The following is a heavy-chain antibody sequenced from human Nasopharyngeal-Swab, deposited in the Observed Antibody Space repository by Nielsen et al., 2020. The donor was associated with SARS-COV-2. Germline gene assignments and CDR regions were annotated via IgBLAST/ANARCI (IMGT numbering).Heavy chain of an antibody. D-gene: IGHD1-26*01. J-gene: IGHJ4*02. V-gene: IGHV1-18*01. CDR2: ISPYNSKA. CDR3: ATSATFGPGGAGDY. Sequence: ASVKVSCKTSGTYVISWVRQAPGQGLEWVGRISPYNSKANYAQNIQGRVTMTTDTSTNTAYMELRSLRSDDTAVYYCATSATFGPGGAGDYWGQGTLVTVSS. CDR1: GTYV.